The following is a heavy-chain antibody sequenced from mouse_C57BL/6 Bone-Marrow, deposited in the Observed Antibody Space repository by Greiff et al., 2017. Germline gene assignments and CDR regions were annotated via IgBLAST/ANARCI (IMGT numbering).Heavy chain of an antibody. V-gene: IGHV1-64*01. CDR3: ARSYYYDGYTMDV. CDR2: MHPNGGSP. J-gene: IGHJ4*01. Sequence: QVQLKQPGAELVKPGASVKLSCKASGYTFTNYWMHWVKQRPGQGLEWIGMMHPNGGSPDYNEKFKSEATLSVDKSSRTAYMELSSLTSEDSAVYYCARSYYYDGYTMDVWGQGTSVTVSS. CDR1: GYTFTNYW. D-gene: IGHD2-4*01.